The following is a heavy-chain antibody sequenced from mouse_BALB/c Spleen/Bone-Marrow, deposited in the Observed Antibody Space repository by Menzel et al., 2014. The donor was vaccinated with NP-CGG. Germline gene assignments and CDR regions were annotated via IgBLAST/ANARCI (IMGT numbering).Heavy chain of an antibody. D-gene: IGHD2-3*01. CDR2: ISSGGGST. Sequence: DVHLVESGGGLVKPGGSLKLSCAASGFAFSSYDMSWVRQTPAKRLEWVAYISSGGGSTYYPDTVKGRFTISRDNAKNTLYLQMSSLKSDDTAMYYCARHEDGYYDAMDHRGQGTSVTVSS. CDR3: ARHEDGYYDAMDH. V-gene: IGHV5-12-1*01. J-gene: IGHJ4*01. CDR1: GFAFSSYD.